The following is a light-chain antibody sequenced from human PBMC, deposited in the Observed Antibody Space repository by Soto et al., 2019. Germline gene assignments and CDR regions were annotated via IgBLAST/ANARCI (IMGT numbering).Light chain of an antibody. Sequence: QSALTQPASVSGSPGQSITISCTGTSSDVGGYNFVSWYQQHPGKAPKLMIYKVSDRPSGVSNRFSGSKSGNTASLTISGLQDEDEGDYYCSSYSGSGTLIFGGGTKVTVL. CDR1: SSDVGGYNF. CDR2: KVS. CDR3: SSYSGSGTLI. V-gene: IGLV2-14*01. J-gene: IGLJ2*01.